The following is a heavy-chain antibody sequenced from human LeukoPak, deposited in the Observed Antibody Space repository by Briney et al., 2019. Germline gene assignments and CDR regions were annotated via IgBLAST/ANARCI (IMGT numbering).Heavy chain of an antibody. J-gene: IGHJ4*02. CDR1: GFTFSSYT. V-gene: IGHV3-30*04. D-gene: IGHD4-23*01. CDR2: ISYDGSNK. CDR3: ARTVTTVVTRDY. Sequence: GGSLRLSCVVSGFTFSSYTMHWVRQAPGKGLEWVAVISYDGSNKYYADSVKGRFTISRDNSKNTLYLQMNSLRAEDTAVYYCARTVTTVVTRDYWGQGTLVTVSS.